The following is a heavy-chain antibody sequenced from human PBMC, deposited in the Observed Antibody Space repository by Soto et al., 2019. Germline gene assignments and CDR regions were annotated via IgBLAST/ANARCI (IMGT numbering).Heavy chain of an antibody. CDR3: ARGGHVVVVTAAFDY. CDR2: INPSGGHT. J-gene: IGHJ4*02. V-gene: IGHV1-46*01. CDR1: GNTFTNYY. D-gene: IGHD2-21*02. Sequence: QVQLMQSGAEVKKPGASVKVSCKASGNTFTNYYIHWVRQAPGQGLEWMGTINPSGGHTTYAQNFTSRVTMTRDTSTSTLYMELTSLRSEYTAVYYCARGGHVVVVTAAFDYWGQGTLVTVSS.